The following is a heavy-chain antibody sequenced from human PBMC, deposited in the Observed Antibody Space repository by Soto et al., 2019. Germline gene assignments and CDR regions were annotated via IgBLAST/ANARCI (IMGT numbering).Heavy chain of an antibody. CDR2: IIPIFGTP. J-gene: IGHJ4*02. D-gene: IGHD3-10*01. V-gene: IGHV1-69*01. CDR1: GGIFSTYA. CDR3: ARDRDHYGSGNYYDRIYF. Sequence: HVQLVQSGAEVKKPGSSVKVSCKASGGIFSTYAISWLRQAPGQGLEWMGGIIPIFGTPNYAHRFQGRVTITADEAASTASMELSILKSEDTAVYYCARDRDHYGSGNYYDRIYFWGQGTLVTVSS.